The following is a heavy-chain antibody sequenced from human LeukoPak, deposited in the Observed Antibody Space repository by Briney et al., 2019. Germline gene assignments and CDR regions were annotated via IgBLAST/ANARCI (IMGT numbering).Heavy chain of an antibody. J-gene: IGHJ4*02. V-gene: IGHV4-4*07. CDR2: IYSSGST. Sequence: SETLSLTCSVSGGSISSYYWSWIRQPAGKGLEWIGRIYSSGSTNYNPSLKTRVTMSLDTSKNQFSLNLTTVTAADTAVYYCARTSARGAQFDYWGQGTLVTVS. D-gene: IGHD3-10*01. CDR1: GGSISSYY. CDR3: ARTSARGAQFDY.